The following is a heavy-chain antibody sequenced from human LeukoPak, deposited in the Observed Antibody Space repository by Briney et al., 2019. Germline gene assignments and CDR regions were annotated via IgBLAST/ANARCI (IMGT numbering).Heavy chain of an antibody. CDR2: INHSGST. CDR1: GGSFSGYY. Sequence: SETLSLTCAVYGGSFSGYYWSWIRQPPGKGLEWIGEINHSGSTNYNPSLKSRDTISVDTSKNQFSLKLSSVTAADTAVYYCARVRYDFWSGYYGPFDYWGQGTLVTVSS. D-gene: IGHD3-3*01. CDR3: ARVRYDFWSGYYGPFDY. V-gene: IGHV4-34*01. J-gene: IGHJ4*02.